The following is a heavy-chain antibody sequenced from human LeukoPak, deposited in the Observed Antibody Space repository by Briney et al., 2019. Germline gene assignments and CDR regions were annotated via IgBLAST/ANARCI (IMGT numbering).Heavy chain of an antibody. J-gene: IGHJ4*02. CDR2: IYTSGST. CDR3: AGEYAY. Sequence: SETLSLTCTVSGGSISSGSYYWNWIRQPAGKGLEWIGLIYTSGSTNYNPSLKSRVTISVDTSKNQVSLKLSSVTAADTAVYYCAGEYAYWGQGTLVTVSS. V-gene: IGHV4-61*02. CDR1: GGSISSGSYY. D-gene: IGHD2-2*01.